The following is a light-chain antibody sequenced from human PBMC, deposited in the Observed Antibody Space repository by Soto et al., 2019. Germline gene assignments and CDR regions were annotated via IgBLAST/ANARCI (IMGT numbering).Light chain of an antibody. Sequence: IVLTQSPATLSVSPGERVTLSCRASENVGTNLAWYQQRPDQPPRLLIYGSSTRATGISATFSGSGSRTEFTLTISSRQSEDSAVYYCQQYNNWGLSFGGGTRVEIK. V-gene: IGKV3D-15*01. CDR1: ENVGTN. CDR3: QQYNNWGLS. J-gene: IGKJ4*01. CDR2: GSS.